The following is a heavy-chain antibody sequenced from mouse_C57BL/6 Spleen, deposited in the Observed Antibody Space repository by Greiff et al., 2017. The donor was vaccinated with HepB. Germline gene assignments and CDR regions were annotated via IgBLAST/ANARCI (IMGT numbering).Heavy chain of an antibody. Sequence: QVQLQQSGAELVKPGASVKMSCKASGYTFTTYPIEWMKQNHGKSLEWIGNFHPYNDDTKYNEKFKGKATLTVEKSSSTAYMLLSSLTSEDSAVYFCARSGYEELFAYWGQGTLVTVSA. J-gene: IGHJ3*01. D-gene: IGHD2-2*01. CDR3: ARSGYEELFAY. CDR2: FHPYNDDT. CDR1: GYTFTTYP. V-gene: IGHV1-47*01.